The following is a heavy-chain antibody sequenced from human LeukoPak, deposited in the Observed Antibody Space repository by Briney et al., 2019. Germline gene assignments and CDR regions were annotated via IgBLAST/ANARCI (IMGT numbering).Heavy chain of an antibody. Sequence: GGSLTLSCAASGFTFSSYAMWWVRQAPGKGLEWVSVVSGYGVSTLHADSVKGRFTISRDNSTHALYLQMNSLREEDTTVYYCAKGQYSFDSSGYYRWGQGTLVTVSS. J-gene: IGHJ4*02. D-gene: IGHD3-22*01. CDR3: AKGQYSFDSSGYYR. CDR2: VSGYGVST. CDR1: GFTFSSYA. V-gene: IGHV3-23*01.